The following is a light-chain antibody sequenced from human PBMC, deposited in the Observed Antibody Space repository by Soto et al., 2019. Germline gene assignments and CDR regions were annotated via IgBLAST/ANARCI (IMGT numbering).Light chain of an antibody. V-gene: IGLV2-14*01. CDR1: MRDVGAYNL. J-gene: IGLJ2*01. CDR2: EVR. Sequence: QSALTQPASVSGPPGQSITISCAGTMRDVGAYNLVSWYQQHPGRAPQLIIYEVRNRPSGISFRFSGPKSGNTASLTISGLQAEDEADYYCSSYTSKSSLIFGGGTKLTVL. CDR3: SSYTSKSSLI.